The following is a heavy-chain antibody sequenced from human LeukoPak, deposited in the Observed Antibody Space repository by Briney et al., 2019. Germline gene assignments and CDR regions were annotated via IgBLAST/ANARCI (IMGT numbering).Heavy chain of an antibody. CDR2: IYYSGST. CDR3: ARGSYYYDSSYFDY. CDR1: GGSISSGGYY. J-gene: IGHJ4*02. V-gene: IGHV4-31*03. D-gene: IGHD3-22*01. Sequence: SQTLSLTRTVSGGSISSGGYYWSCIRHHPEKRLEWIGYIYYSGSTYYNPSLKIRVTRSVDTSKNQFSLKLSSVTAADTAVYYGARGSYYYDSSYFDYWGQGTLVTVSS.